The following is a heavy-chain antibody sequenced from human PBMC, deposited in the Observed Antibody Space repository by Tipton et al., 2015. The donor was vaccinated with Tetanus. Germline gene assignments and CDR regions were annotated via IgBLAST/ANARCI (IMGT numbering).Heavy chain of an antibody. CDR2: IFHSGST. J-gene: IGHJ3*01. D-gene: IGHD2-2*01. Sequence: LRLSCIVSGDSVTASHWSWIRKPPGKGLEWIAYIFHSGSTNYSPSLKSRVAISMDTSKNQISLKLSSVTAADTAVYYCARRSYCSSSRCFDAFDLWGQGIMVTVSS. CDR3: ARRSYCSSSRCFDAFDL. V-gene: IGHV4-59*02. CDR1: GDSVTASH.